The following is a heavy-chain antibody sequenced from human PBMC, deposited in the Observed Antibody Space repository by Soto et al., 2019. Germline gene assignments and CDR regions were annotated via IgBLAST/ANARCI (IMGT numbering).Heavy chain of an antibody. V-gene: IGHV4-30-4*01. D-gene: IGHD5-12*01. CDR3: ARALPVESWLQSEGTIDY. CDR1: GGSISSGDYY. Sequence: SETLSLTCTVSGGSISSGDYYWSWIRQPPGKGLEWIGYIYYSGSTYYNPSLKSRVTISVDTSKNQFSLKLSSVTAADTAVYYCARALPVESWLQSEGTIDYWGQGTLVTVSS. J-gene: IGHJ4*02. CDR2: IYYSGST.